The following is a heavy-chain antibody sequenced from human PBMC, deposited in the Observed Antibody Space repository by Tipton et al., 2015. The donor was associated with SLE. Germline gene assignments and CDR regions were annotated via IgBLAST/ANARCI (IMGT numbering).Heavy chain of an antibody. CDR2: IYSGGSRK. Sequence: GSLRLSCAASGFTFTTYAMSWVRQAPGKGLEWVSLIYSGGSRKYYADSVRGRFTISRDNSDKTLYLQMDSLRAEDTAIYYCARSFLLGRITNSPFDPWGQGTLVTVS. V-gene: IGHV3-23*03. J-gene: IGHJ5*02. CDR3: ARSFLLGRITNSPFDP. CDR1: GFTFTTYA. D-gene: IGHD1-14*01.